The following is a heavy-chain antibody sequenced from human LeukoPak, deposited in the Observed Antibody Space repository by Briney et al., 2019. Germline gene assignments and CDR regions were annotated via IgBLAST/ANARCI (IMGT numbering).Heavy chain of an antibody. D-gene: IGHD3-9*01. CDR3: AKGELRYFDWLVRGAFDY. V-gene: IGHV3-7*03. J-gene: IGHJ4*02. Sequence: GGSLRLSCAASGFTFSSYWMSWVRQAPGKGLEWVANIKQDGSEKYYVDSVKGRFTISRDNAKNSLYLQMNSLRAEDTALYYCAKGELRYFDWLVRGAFDYWGQGTLVTVSS. CDR1: GFTFSSYW. CDR2: IKQDGSEK.